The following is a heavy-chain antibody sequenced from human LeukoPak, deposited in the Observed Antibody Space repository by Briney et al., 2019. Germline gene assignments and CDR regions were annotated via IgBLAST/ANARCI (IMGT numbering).Heavy chain of an antibody. V-gene: IGHV4-4*07. CDR3: ASEYYGSGSYFFDY. D-gene: IGHD3-10*01. CDR2: IYTSGST. CDR1: GGSISSYY. Sequence: SETLSLTCTVSGGSISSYYWSWIRQPAGRGLEWIGRIYTSGSTNYNPSLKSRVTMSVDTSKNQFSLKLSSVTAADTAVYYCASEYYGSGSYFFDYWGQGTLVTVSS. J-gene: IGHJ4*02.